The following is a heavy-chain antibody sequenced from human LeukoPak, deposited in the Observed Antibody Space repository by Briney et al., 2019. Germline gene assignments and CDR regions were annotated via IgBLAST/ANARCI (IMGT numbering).Heavy chain of an antibody. J-gene: IGHJ3*02. Sequence: SETLSLTCTVSGGSISSYYWSWIRQPPGKGLEWIGYIYYSGSTNYNPPLKSRVTISVDTSKNQFSLKLSSVTAADTAVYYCARAYPGFDIWGQGTMVTVSS. CDR3: ARAYPGFDI. CDR1: GGSISSYY. CDR2: IYYSGST. D-gene: IGHD2-2*01. V-gene: IGHV4-59*01.